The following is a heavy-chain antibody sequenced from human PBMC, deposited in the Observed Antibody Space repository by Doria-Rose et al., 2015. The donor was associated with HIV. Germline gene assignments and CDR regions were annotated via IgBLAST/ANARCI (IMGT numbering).Heavy chain of an antibody. Sequence: QVTLKESGPVLVKPTETLTLTCTVSGVSLSSPGMGVSWIRQPPGKALEWLANIFSDDEGSYKTSLKSRLTISRGTSKSRLVLTMTDMDPVDTATYYCARIKSSRWYHKYYFDFWGQGTLVIVSA. CDR2: IFSDDEG. V-gene: IGHV2-26*01. CDR1: GVSLSSPGMG. J-gene: IGHJ4*02. D-gene: IGHD6-13*01. CDR3: ARIKSSRWYHKYYFDF.